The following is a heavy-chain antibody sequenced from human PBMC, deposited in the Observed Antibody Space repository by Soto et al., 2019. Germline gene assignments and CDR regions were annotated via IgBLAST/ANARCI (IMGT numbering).Heavy chain of an antibody. CDR3: ARLNYDILTGYYNEDNWFDP. CDR1: GGSISSSSYY. V-gene: IGHV4-39*01. Sequence: SETLSLTCTVSGGSISSSSYYWGWIRQPPGKGLEWIVSIYYSGSTYYNPSLKSRVTISVDTSKNQFSLKLSSVTAADTAVYYCARLNYDILTGYYNEDNWFDPWGQGTLVTVSS. CDR2: IYYSGST. D-gene: IGHD3-9*01. J-gene: IGHJ5*02.